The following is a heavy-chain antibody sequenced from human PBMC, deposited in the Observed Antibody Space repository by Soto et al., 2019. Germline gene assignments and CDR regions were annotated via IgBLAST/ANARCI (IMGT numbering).Heavy chain of an antibody. D-gene: IGHD1-7*01. CDR1: GGSISSGGYY. CDR3: ARVRAGTTSVWFDP. CDR2: IYYSGSP. Sequence: QVQLQESGPGLVKPSQTLSLTCTVSGGSISSGGYYWSWIRQHPGKGLEWIGYIYYSGSPYYNPSLKSRVTISVATSKSQFSLKLSSVTAADTAVYYCARVRAGTTSVWFDPWGQGTLVTVSS. V-gene: IGHV4-31*03. J-gene: IGHJ5*02.